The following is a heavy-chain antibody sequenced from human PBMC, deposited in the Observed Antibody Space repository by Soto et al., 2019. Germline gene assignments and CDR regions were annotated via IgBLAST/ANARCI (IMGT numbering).Heavy chain of an antibody. D-gene: IGHD3-9*01. CDR1: GYSFTSYW. V-gene: IGHV5-51*01. Sequence: PGESLKISCKGSGYSFTSYWIGWVRQMPGKGLEWMGIIYPGDSDTRYSPSFQGQVTISADKSISTAYLQWSSLKASDTAMYYCARMTYYDILTGRNYYYGMDVWGQGTTVTVSS. CDR3: ARMTYYDILTGRNYYYGMDV. J-gene: IGHJ6*02. CDR2: IYPGDSDT.